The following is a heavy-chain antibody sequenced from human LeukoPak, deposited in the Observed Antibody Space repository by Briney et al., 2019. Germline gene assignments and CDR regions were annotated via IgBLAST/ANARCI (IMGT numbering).Heavy chain of an antibody. CDR3: AKEGVAGEGYSYGPGYCYFYMDV. Sequence: RASVKVSCKASGYTFTSYYMHWVRQAPGQGLEWMGIINPSGGSTSYAQKFQGRVTMTRDMSTSTVYMELSSLRSEDTAVYYCAKEGVAGEGYSYGPGYCYFYMDVWGKGTTVTVSS. CDR1: GYTFTSYY. V-gene: IGHV1-46*01. J-gene: IGHJ6*03. D-gene: IGHD5-18*01. CDR2: INPSGGST.